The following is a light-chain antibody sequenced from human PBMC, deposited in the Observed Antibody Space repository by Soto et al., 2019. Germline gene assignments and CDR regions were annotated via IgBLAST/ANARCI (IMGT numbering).Light chain of an antibody. CDR1: QIVTSKH. CDR2: GAS. J-gene: IGKJ3*01. V-gene: IGKV3-20*01. CDR3: QQSDTSPCT. Sequence: DIVLTQSPGTLSFSPGERATLSCRASQIVTSKHLAWYQHRPGQAPRLLIYGASSRAAGIPDRFSGSGSGTDFTLTIKRLEPEDSAVYYCQQSDTSPCTFGPGTKVDVK.